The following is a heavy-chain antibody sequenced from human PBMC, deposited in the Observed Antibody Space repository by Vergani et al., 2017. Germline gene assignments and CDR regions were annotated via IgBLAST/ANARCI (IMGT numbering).Heavy chain of an antibody. J-gene: IGHJ4*02. V-gene: IGHV3-23*01. CDR3: ANDRDYSSGWYDY. D-gene: IGHD6-19*01. Sequence: EVQLLESGGGLVQPGGSLRLSCAASGFTFSSYAMSWVRQAPGKGLEWVSAISGSGGSTYYADSVKGRFTISRDNSKNTLYLQMNSLRAEDTAVYYCANDRDYSSGWYDYWGQGTLVTVSS. CDR2: ISGSGGST. CDR1: GFTFSSYA.